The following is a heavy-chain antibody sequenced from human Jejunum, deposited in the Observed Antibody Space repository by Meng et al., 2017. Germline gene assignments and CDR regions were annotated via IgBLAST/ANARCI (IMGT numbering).Heavy chain of an antibody. CDR2: IHSSGST. V-gene: IGHV4-31*03. Sequence: LRLSCTVSGGSISSGGYYWSWIRQHPGKGLEWIGYIHSSGSTYYNPSLRSRLTISVDTSKNQFSLKLSSVTAADTAVYYCARASYGSGSPLGESWFDPWGQGTLVTVSS. CDR1: GGSISSGGYY. D-gene: IGHD3-10*01. CDR3: ARASYGSGSPLGESWFDP. J-gene: IGHJ5*02.